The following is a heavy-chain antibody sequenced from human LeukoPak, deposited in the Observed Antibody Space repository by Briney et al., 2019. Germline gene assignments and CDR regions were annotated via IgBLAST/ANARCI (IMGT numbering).Heavy chain of an antibody. J-gene: IGHJ4*02. CDR3: ARGGGGSYGGDLDY. V-gene: IGHV3-74*01. CDR1: GFSFSDHY. CDR2: MNTDGSDT. Sequence: GGSLRLSCAASGFSFSDHYMDWVRQAPGKGLVWVSHMNTDGSDTSNADFVKGRFTISRDNAKNTLYLQMNSLRAEDTAGYYCARGGGGSYGGDLDYWGQGTLVTVSS. D-gene: IGHD1-26*01.